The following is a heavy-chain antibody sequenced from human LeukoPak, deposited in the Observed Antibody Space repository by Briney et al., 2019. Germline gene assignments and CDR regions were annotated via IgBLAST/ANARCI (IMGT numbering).Heavy chain of an antibody. CDR3: AKASGYYRNWFDP. V-gene: IGHV3-7*03. CDR1: GFTFGDYW. D-gene: IGHD3-3*01. J-gene: IGHJ5*02. CDR2: INRDGSER. Sequence: PGGSLRLSCAASGFTFGDYWMSWVRQAPGKGLEWVANINRDGSERYYMDSVKGRFTISRDNARNSLYLEMNSLRAEDTAVYYCAKASGYYRNWFDPWGQGTLVTVSS.